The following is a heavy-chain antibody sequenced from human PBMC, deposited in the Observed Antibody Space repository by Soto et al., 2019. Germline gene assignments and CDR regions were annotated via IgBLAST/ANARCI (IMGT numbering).Heavy chain of an antibody. V-gene: IGHV3-23*01. CDR2: IFETDDAT. Sequence: EVQLLESGGGLVQPGGSLRLSCAASGFNFDNYPMGWVRQAPGKGLQWVSSIFETDDATVYTDSVQGRFFISRDNSKYTLYLQMTNLRVEDTAVYHCTRYGGPTQPHYLDHWGQGILVTLSS. CDR1: GFNFDNYP. CDR3: TRYGGPTQPHYLDH. D-gene: IGHD4-17*01. J-gene: IGHJ4*02.